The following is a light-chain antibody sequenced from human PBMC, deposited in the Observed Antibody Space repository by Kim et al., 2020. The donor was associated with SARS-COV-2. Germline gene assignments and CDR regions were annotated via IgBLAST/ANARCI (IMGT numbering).Light chain of an antibody. J-gene: IGLJ3*02. CDR3: SAWDSSLSAWV. CDR2: RNN. V-gene: IGLV10-54*01. CDR1: SNNVGNQG. Sequence: QTATLTCTGNSNNVGNQGAAWLQQHLGHPPKLLSYRNNNRPSGISERLSASRSGNTASLTITGLQPEDEADDYCSAWDSSLSAWVIGGGTQLTVL.